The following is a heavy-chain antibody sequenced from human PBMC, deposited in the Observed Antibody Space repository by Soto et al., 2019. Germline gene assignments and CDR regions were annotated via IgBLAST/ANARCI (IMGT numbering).Heavy chain of an antibody. J-gene: IGHJ4*02. CDR2: IIPIFGTA. V-gene: IGHV1-69*13. Sequence: GASVKVSCKASGGTFSSYAISWVRQAPGQGLEWMGGIIPIFGTANYAQKFQGRVTITADESTSTAYMELSSLRSEDTAVYYCAREANNWKLWYFDYWGQGTLVTVSS. CDR3: AREANNWKLWYFDY. D-gene: IGHD1-20*01. CDR1: GGTFSSYA.